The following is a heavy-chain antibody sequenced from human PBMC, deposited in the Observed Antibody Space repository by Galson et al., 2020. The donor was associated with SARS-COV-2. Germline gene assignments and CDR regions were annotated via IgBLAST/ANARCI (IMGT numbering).Heavy chain of an antibody. Sequence: GESLKISCKASGYTFTSYDINWVRQATGQGLEWMGWMNPNSGNTGYAQKFQGRVTMTRNTSISTAYMELSSLRCEDTAVYYCARTHCSGGSCYLFDYWGQGTLVTVSS. V-gene: IGHV1-8*01. CDR2: MNPNSGNT. CDR1: GYTFTSYD. CDR3: ARTHCSGGSCYLFDY. J-gene: IGHJ4*02. D-gene: IGHD2-15*01.